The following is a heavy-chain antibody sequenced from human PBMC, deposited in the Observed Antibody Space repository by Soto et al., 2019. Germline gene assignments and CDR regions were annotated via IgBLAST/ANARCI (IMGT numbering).Heavy chain of an antibody. D-gene: IGHD3-22*01. V-gene: IGHV3-23*01. CDR2: ISGSGGST. CDR3: VKDGIEVYYDRSGHWLD. Sequence: GGSLRLSCAASGFTFRSYAMSWVRQAPGKGLEWVSGISGSGGSTFYADSVKGRFTISRDSSKNTLYLHMNSLRAEDTAVYYCVKDGIEVYYDRSGHWLDWGQGAQVPVSS. CDR1: GFTFRSYA. J-gene: IGHJ4*02.